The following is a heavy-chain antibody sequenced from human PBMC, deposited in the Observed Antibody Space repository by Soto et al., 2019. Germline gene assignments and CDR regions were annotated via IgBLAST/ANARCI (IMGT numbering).Heavy chain of an antibody. CDR2: IRSKAYGGTT. J-gene: IGHJ6*02. CDR1: GFTFGDYA. Sequence: GGSLRLSCTASGFTFGDYAMSWVRQAPGKGLEWVGFIRSKAYGGTTEYAASVKGRFTISRDDSKSIAYLQMNSLKTEDTAVYYCTRDLGSGSYYYYYGMDVWGQGTTVTVSS. V-gene: IGHV3-49*04. CDR3: TRDLGSGSYYYYYGMDV. D-gene: IGHD1-26*01.